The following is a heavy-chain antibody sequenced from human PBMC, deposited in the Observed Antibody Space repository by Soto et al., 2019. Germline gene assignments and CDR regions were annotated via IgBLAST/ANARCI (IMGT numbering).Heavy chain of an antibody. CDR3: AKAGLDYWYFDL. V-gene: IGHV3-9*01. J-gene: IGHJ2*01. Sequence: EVQLVESGGGLVQPGRSLRLSCAASGFTFDDYAMHWVRQAPGKGLEWVSGISWNSGSIGYADSVKGRFTISRDNAKNYLYLQINSLRAEDTAFYYCAKAGLDYWYFDLWGRGTLVTVSS. D-gene: IGHD6-19*01. CDR2: ISWNSGSI. CDR1: GFTFDDYA.